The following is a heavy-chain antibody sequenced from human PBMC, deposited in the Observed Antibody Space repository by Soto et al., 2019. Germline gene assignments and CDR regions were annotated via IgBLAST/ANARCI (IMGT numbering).Heavy chain of an antibody. CDR1: GGTFSSYS. CDR3: ASRERVDAFDI. CDR2: IIPILDSA. Sequence: QVQLVQSGAEVKKPGSSVKVSCKASGGTFSSYSITWVRQAPGQGLEWMGGIIPILDSANYAQKFQDRVTITADESTTTTYMELSSLRSEDAAMYFCASRERVDAFDIWGQGTMVTVSS. J-gene: IGHJ3*02. V-gene: IGHV1-69*01.